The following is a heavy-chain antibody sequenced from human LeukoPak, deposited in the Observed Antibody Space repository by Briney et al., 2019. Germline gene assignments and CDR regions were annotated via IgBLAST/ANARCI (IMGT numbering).Heavy chain of an antibody. Sequence: GGSLRLSCAASGFTFDDYAMHWVRHAPGKGLEWVSGISWNSGSIGYADSVKGRFTISRDNAKNSLYLQMNSLRAEDTALYYCAKDIEAAADYYFDYWGQGTLVTVSS. CDR2: ISWNSGSI. CDR3: AKDIEAAADYYFDY. V-gene: IGHV3-9*01. D-gene: IGHD6-13*01. CDR1: GFTFDDYA. J-gene: IGHJ4*02.